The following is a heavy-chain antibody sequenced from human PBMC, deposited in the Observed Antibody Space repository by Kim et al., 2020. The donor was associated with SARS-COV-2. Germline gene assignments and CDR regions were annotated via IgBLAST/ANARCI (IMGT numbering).Heavy chain of an antibody. CDR2: VYYSGST. D-gene: IGHD5-12*01. V-gene: IGHV4-59*01. CDR1: GGSISSYY. Sequence: SETLSPTCTVSGGSISSYYWSWIRQPPGKGLEWIGYVYYSGSTNYNPSLKSRVTISVDTSTNQFSLNLSSVTAADTAVYYCARSQYSGYDVGDTFDIWGQGTMVTVSS. CDR3: ARSQYSGYDVGDTFDI. J-gene: IGHJ3*02.